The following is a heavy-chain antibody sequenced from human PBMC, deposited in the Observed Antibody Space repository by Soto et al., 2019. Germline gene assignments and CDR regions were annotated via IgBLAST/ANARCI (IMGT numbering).Heavy chain of an antibody. CDR1: GFTFSSYE. V-gene: IGHV3-48*03. CDR3: ARDANYDCWRYNWFDP. J-gene: IGHJ5*02. CDR2: ISSSGSTI. D-gene: IGHD3-3*01. Sequence: EVQLVASGGGLVQPGGALRLSCAASGFTFSSYEMNWVRQAPGQGLEWGSYISSSGSTIYYADSVKGRFTISRDNAKNSLYLQMNSLRAEDTAVYYCARDANYDCWRYNWFDPWGQGTLVTVSS.